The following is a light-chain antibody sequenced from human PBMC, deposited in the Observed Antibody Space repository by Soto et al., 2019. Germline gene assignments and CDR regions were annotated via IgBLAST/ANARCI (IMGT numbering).Light chain of an antibody. CDR3: QQYNSSPT. Sequence: DLQMTQSPSTLSASVGDRVTITCRASQSISSWLAWYQQKPGKAPKLLIYKASSLESGVPSRFSRSGSGTEFPLPISSLQPDDFATYYCQQYNSSPTFGQGTKVEIK. CDR1: QSISSW. J-gene: IGKJ1*01. V-gene: IGKV1-5*03. CDR2: KAS.